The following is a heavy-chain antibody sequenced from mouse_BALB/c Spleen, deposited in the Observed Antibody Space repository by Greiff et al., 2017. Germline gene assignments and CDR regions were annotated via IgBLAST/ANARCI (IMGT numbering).Heavy chain of an antibody. Sequence: EVQLQESGGGLVQPGGSLKLSCAASGFDFSRYWMSWVRQAPGKGLEWIGEINPDSSTINYTPSLKDKFIISRDNAKNTLYLQMSKVRSEDTALYYCARPRYGSSPYYFDYWGQGTTLTVSS. CDR2: INPDSSTI. CDR1: GFDFSRYW. D-gene: IGHD1-1*01. CDR3: ARPRYGSSPYYFDY. J-gene: IGHJ2*01. V-gene: IGHV4-1*02.